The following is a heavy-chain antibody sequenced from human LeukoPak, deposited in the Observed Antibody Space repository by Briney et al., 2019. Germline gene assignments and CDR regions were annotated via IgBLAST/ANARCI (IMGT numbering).Heavy chain of an antibody. J-gene: IGHJ5*02. CDR3: ARAPPPYCSSTSCYLAFDP. Sequence: PSETLSLTCSVSGGSINTTYWSWIRQPPGKGLEWIGNIHYSGSTNYNPSLKSRVTISVDTSKNQFSLKLSSVTAADTAVYYCARAPPPYCSSTSCYLAFDPWGQGTLVTVSS. V-gene: IGHV4-59*12. CDR2: IHYSGST. CDR1: GGSINTTY. D-gene: IGHD2-2*01.